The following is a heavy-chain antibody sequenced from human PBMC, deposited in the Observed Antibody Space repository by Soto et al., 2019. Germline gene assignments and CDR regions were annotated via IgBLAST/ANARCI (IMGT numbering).Heavy chain of an antibody. D-gene: IGHD5-12*01. CDR3: ARLVSRRDGYTAFDY. CDR1: GGSISSSSYY. CDR2: IYYSGST. Sequence: SETLSLTCTVSGGSISSSSYYWGWIRQPPGKGLEWIGSIYYSGSTYYNPSLKSRVTVSVDTSKNQFSLKLSSVTAADTAVYYCARLVSRRDGYTAFDYWGQGTLVTGLL. V-gene: IGHV4-39*01. J-gene: IGHJ4*02.